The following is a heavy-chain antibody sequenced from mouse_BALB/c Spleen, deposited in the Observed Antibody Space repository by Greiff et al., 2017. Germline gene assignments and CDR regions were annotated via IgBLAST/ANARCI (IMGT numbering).Heavy chain of an antibody. V-gene: IGHV2-6-7*01. J-gene: IGHJ4*01. Sequence: QVQLKESGPGLVAPSQSLSITCTVSGFSLTGYGVNWVRQPPGKGLEWLGMIWGDGSTDYNSALKSRLSISKDNSKSQVFLKMNSLQTDDTARYYCAREDDYDNYAMDYWGQGTSVTVSS. D-gene: IGHD2-4*01. CDR3: AREDDYDNYAMDY. CDR1: GFSLTGYG. CDR2: IWGDGST.